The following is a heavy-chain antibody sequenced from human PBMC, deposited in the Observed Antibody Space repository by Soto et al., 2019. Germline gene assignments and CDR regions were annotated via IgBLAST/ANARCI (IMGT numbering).Heavy chain of an antibody. CDR2: ISGSGGST. CDR1: GFSFSSYA. Sequence: GGSLRLSCAASGFSFSSYAMSWVRQAPGKGLEWVSAISGSGGSTYYADSVKGRFTISRDNSKNTLYLQMNSLIAEDTAVYYFAKDSRTYYDFWSGYPSRVWGKG. CDR3: AKDSRTYYDFWSGYPSRV. D-gene: IGHD3-3*01. J-gene: IGHJ6*03. V-gene: IGHV3-23*01.